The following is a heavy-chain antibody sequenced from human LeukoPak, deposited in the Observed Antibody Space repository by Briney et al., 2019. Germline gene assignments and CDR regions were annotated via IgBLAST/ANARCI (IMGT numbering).Heavy chain of an antibody. CDR1: GFTVSSNY. Sequence: GGSLRLSCAASGFTVSSNYMIWVRQAPGKGLEWVSVIYSGGRTYYADSVKGRFTISRDNSKNTLYLQMNSVRAEDTAVYYCARRYCSSCPTGHAFDIWGQGTMVTVSS. CDR3: ARRYCSSCPTGHAFDI. V-gene: IGHV3-53*01. J-gene: IGHJ3*02. CDR2: IYSGGRT. D-gene: IGHD2-2*01.